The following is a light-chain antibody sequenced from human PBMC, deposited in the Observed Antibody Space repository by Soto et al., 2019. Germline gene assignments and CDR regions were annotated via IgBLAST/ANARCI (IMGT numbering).Light chain of an antibody. Sequence: EIVLTQSPATLSLSPGERATRSCRASQSVSSYLAWYQQKPGQAPRLLIYDASNRATGIPARFSGSGSGTDFTLTISSLEPEDFAVYYCQQRSNWPPITFGQGTRLEI. CDR3: QQRSNWPPIT. CDR2: DAS. CDR1: QSVSSY. J-gene: IGKJ5*01. V-gene: IGKV3-11*01.